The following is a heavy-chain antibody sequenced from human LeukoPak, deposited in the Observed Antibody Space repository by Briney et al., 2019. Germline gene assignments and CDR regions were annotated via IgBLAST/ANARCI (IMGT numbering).Heavy chain of an antibody. D-gene: IGHD3-10*01. CDR2: IRSKTYGGTA. J-gene: IGHJ3*02. CDR1: GFTFGAYG. CDR3: SRGLGSGNPVDI. V-gene: IGHV3-49*03. Sequence: GGSLRLSCAASGFTFGAYGMSWFRQAPGKGLEWVGFIRSKTYGGTAEYAVSVKGRFTISRDDSKSIAYLQMNSLKAEGTAVYYCSRGLGSGNPVDIWGQGTMVTVS.